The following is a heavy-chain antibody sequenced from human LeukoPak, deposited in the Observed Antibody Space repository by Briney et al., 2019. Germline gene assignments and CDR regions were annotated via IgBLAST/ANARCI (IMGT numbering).Heavy chain of an antibody. J-gene: IGHJ4*02. Sequence: ASVKVSCKASGYTFTSYDINWVRQATGQGLEWMGWMNPNSGNTGYAQKFQGRVTMTRNTSISTAYMELSSLRSEDTAVYYCARGIFMVQLGDTTPANDYWGQGTLVTVSS. CDR1: GYTFTSYD. V-gene: IGHV1-8*01. CDR3: ARGIFMVQLGDTTPANDY. D-gene: IGHD1-1*01. CDR2: MNPNSGNT.